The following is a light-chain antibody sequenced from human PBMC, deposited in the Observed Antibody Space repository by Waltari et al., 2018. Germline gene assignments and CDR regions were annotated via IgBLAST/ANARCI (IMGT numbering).Light chain of an antibody. CDR1: QGIGSW. V-gene: IGKV1-12*01. J-gene: IGKJ2*03. CDR2: AAS. CDR3: QQGFHTPYS. Sequence: DIQMTQSPSSLSASVGDKVTITCRASQGIGSWLAWYQQKPGKAPKLLIYAASSLQSGVPSRFSGTGAGTDYTLTIISLQPEDFATYYCQQGFHTPYSFGQGTKVEIK.